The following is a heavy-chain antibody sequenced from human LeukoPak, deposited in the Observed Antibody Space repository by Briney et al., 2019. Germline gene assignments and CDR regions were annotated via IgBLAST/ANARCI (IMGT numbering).Heavy chain of an antibody. J-gene: IGHJ4*02. CDR2: ISYDGSNK. D-gene: IGHD6-19*01. CDR1: GFTFSSYG. CDR3: AKVLSGWAFDY. Sequence: QSGGSLRLSCAASGFTFSSYGMHWVRQAPGKGLEWVAVISYDGSNKYYADSVKGRFTISRDNSKNTLYLQMNSLRAEDTAVYYCAKVLSGWAFDYWGQGTLVTVSS. V-gene: IGHV3-30*18.